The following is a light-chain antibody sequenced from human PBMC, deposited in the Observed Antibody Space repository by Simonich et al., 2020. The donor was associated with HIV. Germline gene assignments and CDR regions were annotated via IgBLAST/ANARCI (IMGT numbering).Light chain of an antibody. CDR1: QGISRW. CDR3: QQYNSYSRT. Sequence: DIQMTQSPYSLSASVGERVTITCRASQGISRWMAWYQQKPGKAPKLLIYKASSLESGVPSRFSGSGSGTEFTLTISSLQPDDFASYYCQQYNSYSRTFGQGTKVEIK. CDR2: KAS. J-gene: IGKJ1*01. V-gene: IGKV1-5*03.